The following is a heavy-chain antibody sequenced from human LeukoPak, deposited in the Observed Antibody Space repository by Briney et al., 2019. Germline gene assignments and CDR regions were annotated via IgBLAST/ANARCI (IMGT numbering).Heavy chain of an antibody. CDR3: AKSNDYYDSSGYVDY. D-gene: IGHD3-22*01. CDR2: ISGSGGCT. CDR1: GFTFSSYA. Sequence: PGGSLRLSCAASGFTFSSYAMSWVRQAPGKGLEWVSAISGSGGCTYYADSVKGRFTISRDNSKNTLYLQMNSLRAEDTAVYYCAKSNDYYDSSGYVDYWGQGTLVTVSS. V-gene: IGHV3-23*01. J-gene: IGHJ4*02.